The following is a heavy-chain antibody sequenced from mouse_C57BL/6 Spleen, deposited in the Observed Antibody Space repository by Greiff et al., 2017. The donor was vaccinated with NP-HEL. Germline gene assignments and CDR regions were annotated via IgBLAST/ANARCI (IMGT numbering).Heavy chain of an antibody. CDR3: AREKAGGDY. J-gene: IGHJ4*01. CDR2: INPSSGYT. D-gene: IGHD3-2*02. CDR1: GYTFTSYW. Sequence: QVQLKESGAELAKPGASVKLSCKASGYTFTSYWMHWVKQRPGQGLEWIGYINPSSGYTKYNQKFKDKDTLTADKSSSTAYMQMSSLTYEDSAVYYCAREKAGGDYWGQGTSVTVSS. V-gene: IGHV1-7*01.